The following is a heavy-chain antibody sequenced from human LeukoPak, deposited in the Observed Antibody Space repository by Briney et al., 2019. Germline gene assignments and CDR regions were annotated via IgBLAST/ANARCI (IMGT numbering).Heavy chain of an antibody. CDR1: GFTFSSYA. CDR3: ARDSSGPDY. Sequence: TGGSLRLSCAASGFTFSSYAMSWVRQAPGKGLEWVANIKQDGSEKNYVDSVKGRFTISRDNAKNSLFLQMNSLRAEDTAVYFCARDSSGPDYWGQGTLVTVSS. CDR2: IKQDGSEK. D-gene: IGHD6-19*01. V-gene: IGHV3-7*01. J-gene: IGHJ4*02.